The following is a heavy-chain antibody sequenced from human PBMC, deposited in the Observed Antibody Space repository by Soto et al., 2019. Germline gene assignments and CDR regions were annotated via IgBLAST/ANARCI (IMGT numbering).Heavy chain of an antibody. CDR2: VYYTGST. J-gene: IGHJ4*02. CDR3: ARTRGYDFDY. CDR1: GGSISSYF. Sequence: SSETLSLTCTVSGGSISSYFWSWIRQPPGKGLEWIGYVYYTGSTNYNPSLKSRVTISVDTSKNQFSLKLSSVTAADTAVYYCARTRGYDFDYWGQGTLVTAPQ. V-gene: IGHV4-59*08. D-gene: IGHD5-12*01.